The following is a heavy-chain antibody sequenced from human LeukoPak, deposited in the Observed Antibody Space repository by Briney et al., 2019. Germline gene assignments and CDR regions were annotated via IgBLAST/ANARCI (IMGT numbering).Heavy chain of an antibody. Sequence: GRSLSLSCAASGFTFSSYGMHWVRQAPGKGLEWVAVIWYDGSNKYYADSVKGRFTISRDNSKNTLYLQMNSLRAEDTAVYYCANEILGVYYDSSGYYFDYWGQGTLVTVSS. CDR3: ANEILGVYYDSSGYYFDY. J-gene: IGHJ4*02. D-gene: IGHD3-22*01. CDR1: GFTFSSYG. V-gene: IGHV3-33*06. CDR2: IWYDGSNK.